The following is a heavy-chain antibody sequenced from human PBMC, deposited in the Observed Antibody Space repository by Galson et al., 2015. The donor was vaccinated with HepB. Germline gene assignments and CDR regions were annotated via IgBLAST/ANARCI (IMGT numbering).Heavy chain of an antibody. Sequence: QSGAEVKKPGESLKISCKASGYSFTAHWIGWVRQMPGKGLEWMGSIYPGDSDTRYSPSFQGRVTISADKSISTAYLQWNSLKASDTAMYYCARRPSYTNNWSFDYWGQGTLVTVSS. D-gene: IGHD6-13*01. CDR3: ARRPSYTNNWSFDY. J-gene: IGHJ4*02. CDR1: GYSFTAHW. CDR2: IYPGDSDT. V-gene: IGHV5-51*01.